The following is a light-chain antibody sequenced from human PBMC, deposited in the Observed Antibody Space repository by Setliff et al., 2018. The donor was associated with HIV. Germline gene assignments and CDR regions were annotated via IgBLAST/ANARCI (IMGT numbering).Light chain of an antibody. V-gene: IGLV1-44*01. CDR2: NNY. J-gene: IGLJ1*01. CDR3: AAWDNGLKGYV. CDR1: SSNIGVNV. Sequence: QSVLSQPPSASGTPGQRVTISCSGSSSNIGVNVVNWYQHLPGASPKLLIYNNYQRPSGVPDRFSGSKSGSSGSLAISGLQSEDEADYYCAAWDNGLKGYVFGTGTKVTVL.